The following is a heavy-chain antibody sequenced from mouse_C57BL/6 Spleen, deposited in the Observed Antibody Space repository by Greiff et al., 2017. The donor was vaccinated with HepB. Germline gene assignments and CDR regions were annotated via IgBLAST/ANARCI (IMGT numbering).Heavy chain of an antibody. CDR2: IYPGSGNT. D-gene: IGHD1-1*01. J-gene: IGHJ2*01. CDR1: GYTFTDYY. Sequence: QVQLQQSGAELVRPGASVKLSCKASGYTFTDYYINWVKQRPGQGLEWIARIYPGSGNTYYNEKFKGKATLTAEKSSSTAYMQLSSLTSEDSAVYFCARGPTVVAEDYWGQGTTLTVSS. CDR3: ARGPTVVAEDY. V-gene: IGHV1-76*01.